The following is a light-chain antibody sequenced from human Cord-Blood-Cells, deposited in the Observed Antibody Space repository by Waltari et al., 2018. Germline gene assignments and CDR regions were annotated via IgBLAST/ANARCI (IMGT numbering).Light chain of an antibody. V-gene: IGLV2-23*01. Sequence: QSALTQPASVSGSPGQSITISCTGTSSSVCISNIVPWYQQHPVKSPKPMIYEGSHRPSGVSIRFSGSKSGNTASLTIFELQDEDEADYYCCAYAGSSTWVFGGGTTLTVL. J-gene: IGLJ3*02. CDR1: SSSVCISNI. CDR3: CAYAGSSTWV. CDR2: EGS.